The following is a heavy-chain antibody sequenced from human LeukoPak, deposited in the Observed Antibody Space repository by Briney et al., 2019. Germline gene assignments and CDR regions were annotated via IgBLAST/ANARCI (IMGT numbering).Heavy chain of an antibody. CDR2: ISWDGGST. V-gene: IGHV3-43D*03. J-gene: IGHJ1*01. Sequence: GGSLRLSCAASGFTFDDYVMHWVRQAPGKGLEWVSLISWDGGSTYYADSVKVRFTISRDNSKNSLYLQMNSLRAEDTALYYCAKDIAAVAGTTSNFQHWGQGTLVTVSS. CDR3: AKDIAAVAGTTSNFQH. D-gene: IGHD6-19*01. CDR1: GFTFDDYV.